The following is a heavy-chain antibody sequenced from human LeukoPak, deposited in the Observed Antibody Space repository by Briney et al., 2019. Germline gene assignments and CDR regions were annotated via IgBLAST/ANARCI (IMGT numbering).Heavy chain of an antibody. D-gene: IGHD2-21*01. Sequence: SETLSLTCTVSGGSISSYYWSWIRQPAGKGLEWIGRIYTRGSTNYNPSLKSRVTMSVDTSKNQFSLKLSSVTAADTAVYYCARDRPLAYCGGDCVHYYYYYYMDVWGKGTTVTVSS. CDR2: IYTRGST. J-gene: IGHJ6*03. V-gene: IGHV4-4*07. CDR1: GGSISSYY. CDR3: ARDRPLAYCGGDCVHYYYYYYMDV.